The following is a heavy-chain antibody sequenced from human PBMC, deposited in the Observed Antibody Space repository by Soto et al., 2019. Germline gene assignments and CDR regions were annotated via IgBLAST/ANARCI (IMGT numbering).Heavy chain of an antibody. Sequence: QVPLVQSGAEVEKPGSSVKVSCKASGGTFSSYAISWVRQAPGQGLEWMGGIIPISGTANYAQKFQGRVTITADESTSTAYMELSSLRSEDTAVYYCARSQGSSTSLEIYYYYYYGMDVWGQGTTVTVSS. J-gene: IGHJ6*02. D-gene: IGHD2-2*01. CDR1: GGTFSSYA. CDR2: IIPISGTA. CDR3: ARSQGSSTSLEIYYYYYYGMDV. V-gene: IGHV1-69*01.